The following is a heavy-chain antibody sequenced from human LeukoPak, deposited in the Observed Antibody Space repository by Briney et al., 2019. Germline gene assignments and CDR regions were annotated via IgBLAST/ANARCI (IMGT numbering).Heavy chain of an antibody. CDR2: IYYSGST. V-gene: IGHV4-31*02. CDR3: ARGHGKNYYDSSGYFAAAGYAFDI. J-gene: IGHJ3*02. Sequence: PSETLSLTCTLSGGSISSGGYYWSWIRQHPGKGLEWIGYIYYSGSTYYNPSLKSRVTISVDTSKNQFSLKLSSVTAADTAVYYCARGHGKNYYDSSGYFAAAGYAFDISGQGTMVTVSS. CDR1: GGSISSGGYY. D-gene: IGHD3-22*01.